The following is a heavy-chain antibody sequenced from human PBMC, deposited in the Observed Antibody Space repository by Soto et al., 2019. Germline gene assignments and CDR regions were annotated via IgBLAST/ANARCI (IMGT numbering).Heavy chain of an antibody. D-gene: IGHD1-1*01. V-gene: IGHV4-34*01. CDR1: GGSVNSGNYY. CDR2: MSHSGGT. J-gene: IGHJ3*02. CDR3: ARVERGTATTVVDAFDI. Sequence: QVQLQQWGAGLLKPSETLSLTCAVFGGSVNSGNYYWSWIRQPPGKGLEWIGEMSHSGGTHFNPSFKSRVTISVDTSKNQVSLKMSSVTAADPALYYCARVERGTATTVVDAFDIWGPGTMVTVSS.